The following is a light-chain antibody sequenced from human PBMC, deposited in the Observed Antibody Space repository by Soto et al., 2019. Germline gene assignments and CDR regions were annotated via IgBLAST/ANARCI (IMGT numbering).Light chain of an antibody. J-gene: IGKJ4*01. V-gene: IGKV3-20*01. CDR2: GAS. Sequence: LTQSPCTLSLYTGERATLSCRASQSVSSSYLAWYQQKPGQAPRLLIYGASSRATGIPDRFSGSGSGTDFTLTISRLEPEDFAVYYCQQYGSSPLTFGGGTKADIK. CDR1: QSVSSSY. CDR3: QQYGSSPLT.